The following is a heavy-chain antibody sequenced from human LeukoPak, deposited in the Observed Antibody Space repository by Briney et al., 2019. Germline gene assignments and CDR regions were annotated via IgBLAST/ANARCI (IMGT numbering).Heavy chain of an antibody. D-gene: IGHD2-15*01. Sequence: GGSLRLSCAASGFTFSSYAMHWVRQAPGKGLEWVAVISYDGSNKYYADSVKGRFTISRDNSKNTLYLQMNSLRAEDTAVYYCARESPAPSHSGDFDYWGQGTLVTVSS. CDR3: ARESPAPSHSGDFDY. V-gene: IGHV3-30-3*01. CDR1: GFTFSSYA. J-gene: IGHJ4*02. CDR2: ISYDGSNK.